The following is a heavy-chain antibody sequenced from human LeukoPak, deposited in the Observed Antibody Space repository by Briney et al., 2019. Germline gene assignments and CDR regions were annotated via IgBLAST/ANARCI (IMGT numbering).Heavy chain of an antibody. CDR2: LGSKANNYAA. Sequence: PGGSLRCSCAASGFTFSGSAMHWVRQASGKGREWVGRLGSKANNYAAKYAASVKGRVTFSRDDSTNTAYLQMNSLKTEDTSIYYCTADSYYYAVNWGQGTLVTVAS. CDR1: GFTFSGSA. J-gene: IGHJ4*02. V-gene: IGHV3-73*01. CDR3: TADSYYYAVN. D-gene: IGHD3-10*01.